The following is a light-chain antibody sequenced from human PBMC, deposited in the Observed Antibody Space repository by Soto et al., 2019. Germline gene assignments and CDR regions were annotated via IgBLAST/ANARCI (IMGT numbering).Light chain of an antibody. Sequence: EIVLTQSPGTLSMSPGERATLSCRASQSISSSFLAWYQQKPGQAPRLLISRASSRATGIPDRFSGSGSGTDFTLTINRLEPEDFAVYYCQQYGSSPLTFGGGTKVEIK. J-gene: IGKJ4*01. CDR3: QQYGSSPLT. V-gene: IGKV3-20*01. CDR1: QSISSSF. CDR2: RAS.